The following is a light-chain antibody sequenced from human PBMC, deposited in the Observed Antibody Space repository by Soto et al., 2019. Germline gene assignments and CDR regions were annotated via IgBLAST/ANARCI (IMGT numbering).Light chain of an antibody. CDR1: QSISSW. Sequence: DIQMTQSPSTLSASVGDRVTITCRASQSISSWLAWYQQKPGKAPKLLIYKASSLESGVPSRFSGSGSGTEFTLTISSLQPDDFATYYCQQYNRLTWTFGQGTKVEIK. V-gene: IGKV1-5*03. CDR3: QQYNRLTWT. J-gene: IGKJ1*01. CDR2: KAS.